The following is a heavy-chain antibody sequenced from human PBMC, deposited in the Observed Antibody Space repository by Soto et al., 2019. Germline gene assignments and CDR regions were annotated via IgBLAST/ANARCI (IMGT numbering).Heavy chain of an antibody. V-gene: IGHV1-69*06. Sequence: GASVKVSCKASGGTFSSYAISWLRQAPGQGLEWMGGIIPIFGTANYAQKFQGRVTITADKSTSTAYMELSSLRSEDTAVYYCARDPSVPRPFYYGMDVWGQGTTVTSP. J-gene: IGHJ6*02. CDR2: IIPIFGTA. CDR1: GGTFSSYA. CDR3: ARDPSVPRPFYYGMDV.